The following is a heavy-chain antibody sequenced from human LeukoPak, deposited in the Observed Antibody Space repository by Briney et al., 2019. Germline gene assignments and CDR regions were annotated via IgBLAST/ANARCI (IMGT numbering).Heavy chain of an antibody. Sequence: SETLSLTCTVSGYSISSGYYWGWIRQPPGKGLEWIGSIYHSGSTYYNPSLKSRVTISVDTSKNQFSLKLSSVTAADTAVYYCARARSGSCSGNYYYMDVWGKGTTVTVSS. CDR3: ARARSGSCSGNYYYMDV. V-gene: IGHV4-38-2*02. D-gene: IGHD1-26*01. CDR1: GYSISSGYY. CDR2: IYHSGST. J-gene: IGHJ6*03.